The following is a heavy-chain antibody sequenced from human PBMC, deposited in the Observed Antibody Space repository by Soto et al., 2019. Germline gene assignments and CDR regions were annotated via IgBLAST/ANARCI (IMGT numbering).Heavy chain of an antibody. CDR2: IDPSSNDR. CDR3: ARDFLTGDPREAFDY. CDR1: GFTFGGYS. D-gene: IGHD3-9*01. V-gene: IGHV3-21*01. J-gene: IGHJ4*02. Sequence: EVQLVESGGRLVQPGESLLISCAASGFTFGGYSLSWFRRAPGKGLEWVSSIDPSSNDRHYADSVEGRFTISRDNGRSSLYLQMISLTVEDTAVYYCARDFLTGDPREAFDYWGQGTTVTVSS.